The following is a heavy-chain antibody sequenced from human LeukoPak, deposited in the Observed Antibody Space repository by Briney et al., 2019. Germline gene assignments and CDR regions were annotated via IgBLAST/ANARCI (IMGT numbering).Heavy chain of an antibody. D-gene: IGHD3-3*01. CDR2: IYYSGST. J-gene: IGHJ4*02. CDR1: GGSISSSSYY. Sequence: SETLSLTCTASGGSISSSSYYWGWIRQPPGKGLEWIGSIYYSGSTYYNPSLKSRVTISVDTSKNQFSLKLSSVTAADTAVYYCARGVESFSYYDFWSGYCHFDYWGQGTLVTVSS. V-gene: IGHV4-39*07. CDR3: ARGVESFSYYDFWSGYCHFDY.